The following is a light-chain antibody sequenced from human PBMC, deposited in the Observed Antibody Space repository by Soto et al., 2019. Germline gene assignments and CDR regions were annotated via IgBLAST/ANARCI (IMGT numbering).Light chain of an antibody. V-gene: IGLV1-40*01. CDR1: SSNIGAAND. Sequence: QSVLTQTPSLSGAPGQTVTISCTGSSSNIGAANDVHWYQQLPGTAPKLLIYGNSNRPSGVPDRFSASKSVTSASLAITGLQAEDEADYYCQSYDSSLSGYVFGTGTKLTVL. CDR2: GNS. CDR3: QSYDSSLSGYV. J-gene: IGLJ1*01.